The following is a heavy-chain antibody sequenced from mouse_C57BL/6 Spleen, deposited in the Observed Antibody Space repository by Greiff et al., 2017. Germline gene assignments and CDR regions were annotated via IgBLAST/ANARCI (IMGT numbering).Heavy chain of an antibody. D-gene: IGHD1-2*01. CDR3: ARHSLPGAY. CDR1: GFTFTSYG. CDR2: ISSCGSYT. J-gene: IGHJ2*01. Sequence: EVKLLESGGDLVKPGGSLKLSCAASGFTFTSYGMSWVRQTPDKRLEWVATISSCGSYTYYPDSVKGRFTISRDNAKNTLYLQMSSLKSEETDMYYCARHSLPGAYWGQGTTLTVS. V-gene: IGHV5-6*01.